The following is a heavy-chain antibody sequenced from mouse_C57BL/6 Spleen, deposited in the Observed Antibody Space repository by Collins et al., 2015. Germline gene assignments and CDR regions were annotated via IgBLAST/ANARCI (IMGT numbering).Heavy chain of an antibody. V-gene: IGHV5-17*02. J-gene: IGHJ4*01. D-gene: IGHD1-2*01. CDR3: ARRGEITTATSYAMDY. Sequence: DVQLVESGGGLVQPGGSRKLSCAASGFTFSSFGMHWVRQAPEKGLEWVAYISSGSSTIYYADTVKGRFTISRDNPKNTLFLQMTSLRSEDTAMYYCARRGEITTATSYAMDYWGQGTSVTVSS. CDR1: GFTFSSFG. CDR2: ISSGSSTI.